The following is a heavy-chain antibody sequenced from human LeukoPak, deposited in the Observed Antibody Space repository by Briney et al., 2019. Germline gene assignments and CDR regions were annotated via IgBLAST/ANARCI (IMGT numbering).Heavy chain of an antibody. CDR3: ARVKYGDFPGMDY. Sequence: GGSLRLSCAASGFTFSSYSMNWVRQAPGKGLEWVSYISSSSSTIYYADSVKGRFTISRDNAKNSLYLQMNSLRVDDTAVYYCARVKYGDFPGMDYWGQGTLVTVSS. CDR1: GFTFSSYS. CDR2: ISSSSSTI. J-gene: IGHJ4*02. V-gene: IGHV3-48*01. D-gene: IGHD2-21*02.